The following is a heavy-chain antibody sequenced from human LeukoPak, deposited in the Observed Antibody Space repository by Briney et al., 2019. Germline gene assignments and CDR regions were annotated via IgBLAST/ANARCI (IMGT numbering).Heavy chain of an antibody. V-gene: IGHV4-59*01. J-gene: IGHJ3*02. CDR1: GGSISSYY. D-gene: IGHD3-16*01. CDR3: ARGGAMGDAFDI. Sequence: SETLSLTCTVSGGSISSYYWSWIRQPPGKGLEWIGYIYYSGSTNYNPSLKSRVTISVDTSKNQFSLKLSSVTAADTAVYYCARGGAMGDAFDIWGQGTMVTVS. CDR2: IYYSGST.